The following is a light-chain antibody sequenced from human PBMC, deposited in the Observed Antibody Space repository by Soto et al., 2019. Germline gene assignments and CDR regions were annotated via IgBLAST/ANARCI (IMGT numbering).Light chain of an antibody. CDR2: DAS. Sequence: EIVMTRSPSILSVSPGEAATLSCRASESVSSYLAWYQQKPGQAPRLLIYDASNRATGIPDRFSGSGSGTDFTLTISRLEPEDFVVYYCQQYGSSRTFGQGTKVDIK. CDR3: QQYGSSRT. V-gene: IGKV3-20*01. J-gene: IGKJ1*01. CDR1: ESVSSY.